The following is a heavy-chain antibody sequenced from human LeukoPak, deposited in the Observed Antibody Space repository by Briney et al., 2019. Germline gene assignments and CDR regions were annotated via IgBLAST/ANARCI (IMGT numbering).Heavy chain of an antibody. CDR2: INPNSGGT. V-gene: IGHV1-2*02. J-gene: IGHJ5*02. CDR3: ARVPSGGNKFDP. D-gene: IGHD6-25*01. Sequence: SACTLSGYYMEVAVPAQEQGLEWMGWINPNSGGTNYAQKFQGRVTMTRDTSISTAYMELSSLRSEDTAVYYCARVPSGGNKFDPWGQGTLVTVSS. CDR1: ACTLSGYY.